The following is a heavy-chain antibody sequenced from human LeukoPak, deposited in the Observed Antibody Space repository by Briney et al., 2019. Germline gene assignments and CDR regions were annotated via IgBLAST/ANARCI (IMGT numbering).Heavy chain of an antibody. V-gene: IGHV3-21*01. D-gene: IGHD3-10*01. CDR1: GFTFSSYS. CDR3: GRDPGIRGFDY. CDR2: ISSSSSYI. Sequence: PGGSLRLSCAASGFTFSSYSMNWVRQAPGKGLEWVSSISSSSSYIYYADSLKGRFTISRDSAKNSLYLQMNSRRAEDTAVYYCGRDPGIRGFDYWAREPWSPSPQ. J-gene: IGHJ4*02.